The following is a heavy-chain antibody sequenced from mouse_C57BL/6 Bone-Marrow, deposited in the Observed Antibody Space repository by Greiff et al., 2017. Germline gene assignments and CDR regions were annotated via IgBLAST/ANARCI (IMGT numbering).Heavy chain of an antibody. V-gene: IGHV1-54*01. CDR2: INPGSGGP. J-gene: IGHJ4*01. D-gene: IGHD1-2*01. CDR3: ARYGWAYYAMDY. Sequence: QVQLQQSGAELVRPGTSVKVSCKASGYAFTNYLIEWVKQRPGQGLEWIGVINPGSGGPNYNEKFKGKATLTADKSSSTAYMQLSSLTSEDSAVYFCARYGWAYYAMDYWGQGTSVTVSS. CDR1: GYAFTNYL.